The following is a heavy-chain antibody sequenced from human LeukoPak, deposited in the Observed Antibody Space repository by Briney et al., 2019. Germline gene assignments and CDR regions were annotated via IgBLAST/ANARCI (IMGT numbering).Heavy chain of an antibody. CDR1: GFTFSSYV. V-gene: IGHV3-23*01. Sequence: GGSLRLSCAASGFTFSSYVMSWGRQAPGKGLEWVSAISGSGGSTYYADSVKGRFTISRDNSKNTLYMQMNSLRAEHTAVYYCAKSHDSSGSDYWGQGTLVTVSS. CDR2: ISGSGGST. D-gene: IGHD3-22*01. CDR3: AKSHDSSGSDY. J-gene: IGHJ4*02.